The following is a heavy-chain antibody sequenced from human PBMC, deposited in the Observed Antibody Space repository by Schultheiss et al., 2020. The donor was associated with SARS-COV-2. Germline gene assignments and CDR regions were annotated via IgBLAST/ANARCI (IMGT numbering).Heavy chain of an antibody. CDR2: ISSSGSTI. J-gene: IGHJ6*03. Sequence: GESLKISCAASGFTFSDYYMSWIRQAPGKGLEWVSYISSSGSTIYYADSVKGRFTISRDNAKNSLYLQMNSLRAEDTAVYYCARDKFSSNYSYYYMDVWGKGTTVTVSS. D-gene: IGHD6-6*01. CDR3: ARDKFSSNYSYYYMDV. V-gene: IGHV3-11*01. CDR1: GFTFSDYY.